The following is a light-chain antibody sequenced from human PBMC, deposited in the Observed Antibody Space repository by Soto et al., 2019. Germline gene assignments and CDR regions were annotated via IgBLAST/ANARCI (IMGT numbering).Light chain of an antibody. J-gene: IGKJ1*01. CDR3: QQYSISPRT. V-gene: IGKV3-20*01. CDR2: GAS. CDR1: QSVSSY. Sequence: EIVLTQSPGTLSLSPGERATLSCRASQSVSSYLAWYQQKPGQAPRLLIYGASSRATGIPDRFSGSGSGTDFTLTISRLEPEDFAVYYCQQYSISPRTFGQVTKVEIK.